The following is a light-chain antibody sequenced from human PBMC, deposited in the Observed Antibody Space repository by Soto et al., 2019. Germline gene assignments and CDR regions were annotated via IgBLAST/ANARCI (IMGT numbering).Light chain of an antibody. CDR1: QSISGW. J-gene: IGKJ1*01. Sequence: DIQMTQSPSTLSASVGDRVTITCRASQSISGWLAWYQQKPGKAPKLLIYDVSSLESGVPSRFSGSGSGTEFTLAISSLQPDDFATYYCQQYNSYSEAFGQGTKVELK. CDR2: DVS. CDR3: QQYNSYSEA. V-gene: IGKV1-5*01.